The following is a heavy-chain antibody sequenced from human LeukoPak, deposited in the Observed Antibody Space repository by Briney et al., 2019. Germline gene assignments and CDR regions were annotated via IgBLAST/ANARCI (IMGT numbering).Heavy chain of an antibody. V-gene: IGHV3-23*01. CDR2: INLNGDET. D-gene: IGHD6-19*01. CDR1: GFTFSNYG. J-gene: IGHJ4*02. Sequence: HPGGSLRLACEASGFTFSNYGMAWFRQAPGKGLEWVSTINLNGDETHYADSVKGRFTISRDNSKSTLALRMSSLRVEDTAVYYCERDPSEYEYNRGWYRDFWGQGSQVIVSS. CDR3: ERDPSEYEYNRGWYRDF.